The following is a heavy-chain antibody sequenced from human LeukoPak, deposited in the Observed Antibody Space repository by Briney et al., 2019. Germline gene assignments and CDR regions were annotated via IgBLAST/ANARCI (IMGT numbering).Heavy chain of an antibody. D-gene: IGHD2-2*02. CDR2: VKQDGSEN. V-gene: IGHV3-7*01. CDR1: GFTFSSYW. Sequence: PGGSLRLSCAASGFTFSSYWMSWVRQAPGKGLEWVASVKQDGSENYYVDSVKGRFTISRDNAKNSLYLQMNSLRAEDTAVYYCARDCSSTSCYRGGFDPWGPGTLVTVSS. CDR3: ARDCSSTSCYRGGFDP. J-gene: IGHJ5*02.